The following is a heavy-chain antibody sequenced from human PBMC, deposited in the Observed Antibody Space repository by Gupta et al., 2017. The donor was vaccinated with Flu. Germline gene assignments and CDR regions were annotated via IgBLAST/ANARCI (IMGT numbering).Heavy chain of an antibody. D-gene: IGHD2-2*01. J-gene: IGHJ4*02. Sequence: RGLEWLGRTYYRSKWCNDYALSVKSRITINPDTSKNQFSLQLNSVTPEDTAVYYCARESCSSTNCYARWFDYWGQGTLVTVSS. CDR2: TYYRSKWCN. V-gene: IGHV6-1*01. CDR3: ARESCSSTNCYARWFDY.